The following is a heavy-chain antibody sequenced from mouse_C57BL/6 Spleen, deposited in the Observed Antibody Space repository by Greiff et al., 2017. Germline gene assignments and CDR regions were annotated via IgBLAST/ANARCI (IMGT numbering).Heavy chain of an antibody. CDR2: IHPSDSDT. J-gene: IGHJ4*01. CDR1: GYTFTSYW. CDR3: AIFSSSGYDGGYAMDY. V-gene: IGHV1-74*01. D-gene: IGHD2-9*01. Sequence: VQLQQPGAELVKPGASVKVSCKASGYTFTSYWMHWVKQRPGKGLEWIGRIHPSDSDTNYNQKFKGKATLTVDKSYSTAYMQLSSLTSEDSAVYYCAIFSSSGYDGGYAMDYWGQGTSVTVSS.